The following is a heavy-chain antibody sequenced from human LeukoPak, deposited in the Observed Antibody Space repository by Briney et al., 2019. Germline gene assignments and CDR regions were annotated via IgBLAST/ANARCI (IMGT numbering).Heavy chain of an antibody. CDR2: LSYDGTNG. CDR3: AKGLNNGWYGQSFDL. Sequence: GGSLTLSCAASGFPFSAYGMHWVCQAPGKGLEWVAVLSYDGTNGYYAGSVKGRLTISRDNSKNTLDLQMNSLRAEDTAVYYCAKGLNNGWYGQSFDLWGEGTLVSVSS. D-gene: IGHD6-19*01. CDR1: GFPFSAYG. V-gene: IGHV3-30*18. J-gene: IGHJ4*02.